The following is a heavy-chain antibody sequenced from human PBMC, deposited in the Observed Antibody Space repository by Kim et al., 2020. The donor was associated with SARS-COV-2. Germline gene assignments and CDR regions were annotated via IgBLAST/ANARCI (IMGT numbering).Heavy chain of an antibody. Sequence: GGSLRLSCAASGFTFSGHYMSWIRQAPGKGLEWVANIKSDGSEIYHVDSVKGRFTISRDNAKNSVFLQMNSLRAEDTALYYCAGGHSRLWGQGTTDTVSS. J-gene: IGHJ6*02. V-gene: IGHV3-7*04. CDR3: AGGHSRL. CDR2: IKSDGSEI. CDR1: GFTFSGHY.